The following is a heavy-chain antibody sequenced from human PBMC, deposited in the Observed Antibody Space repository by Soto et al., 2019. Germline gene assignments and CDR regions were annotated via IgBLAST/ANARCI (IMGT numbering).Heavy chain of an antibody. CDR1: GCSISSGGYY. CDR3: ARKPSGSYYYYGMDV. CDR2: IYYSGST. D-gene: IGHD1-26*01. V-gene: IGHV4-31*03. Sequence: SETLSLTCTVSGCSISSGGYYWSWIRQHPGKGLEWIGYIYYSGSTYYNPSLKSRVTISVDTSKNQFSLKLSSVTAADTAVYYCARKPSGSYYYYGMDVWGQGTTVTVSS. J-gene: IGHJ6*02.